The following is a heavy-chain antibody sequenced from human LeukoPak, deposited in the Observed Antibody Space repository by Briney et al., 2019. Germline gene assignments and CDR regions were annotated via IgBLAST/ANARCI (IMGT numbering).Heavy chain of an antibody. D-gene: IGHD2-2*01. CDR2: INSDGSST. CDR3: ARDGYCSSTSCYYFDY. CDR1: GFTFSNYW. J-gene: IGHJ4*02. Sequence: GGSLRLSCAASGFTFSNYWIHWVRQAPGKGLVWVSRINSDGSSTSYADSVKGRFTISRDSAKNTLYLQMNSLRAEDTAVYYCARDGYCSSTSCYYFDYWGQGTLVTVSS. V-gene: IGHV3-74*01.